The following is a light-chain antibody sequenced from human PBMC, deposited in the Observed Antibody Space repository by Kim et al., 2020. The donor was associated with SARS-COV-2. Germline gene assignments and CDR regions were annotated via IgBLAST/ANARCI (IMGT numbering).Light chain of an antibody. V-gene: IGLV2-8*01. CDR2: GVS. Sequence: QSVTLSCTGSSSDVGGYNYVSWYQQHPGKAPKLMIFGVSQRPSGVPDRFSGSKSGNTASLTVSGVQAEDEAEYYCTSYAGSNNFWVFGGGTQLTVL. J-gene: IGLJ3*02. CDR3: TSYAGSNNFWV. CDR1: SSDVGGYNY.